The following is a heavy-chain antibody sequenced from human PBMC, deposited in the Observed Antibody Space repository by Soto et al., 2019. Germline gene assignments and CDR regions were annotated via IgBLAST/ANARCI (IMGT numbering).Heavy chain of an antibody. J-gene: IGHJ4*02. CDR1: GYTFTSYG. Sequence: QVQLVQSGAEVKKPGASVKVSCKASGYTFTSYGISWVRQAPGQGLEWMGWISAYNGNTNYAQKLQGRVTMTTDTATSTAYMELRSLRSDDTAVYYCAREAWNYDILTGYPFDYWGQGTLVTVSS. CDR3: AREAWNYDILTGYPFDY. CDR2: ISAYNGNT. V-gene: IGHV1-18*01. D-gene: IGHD3-9*01.